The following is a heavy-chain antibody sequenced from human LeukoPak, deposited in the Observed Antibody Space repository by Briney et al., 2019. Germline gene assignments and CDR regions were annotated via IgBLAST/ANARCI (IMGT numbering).Heavy chain of an antibody. CDR3: AKDQKGHAIVVVPAAIPYFDC. CDR1: GFTFSSYG. D-gene: IGHD2-2*02. CDR2: IRYDGSNK. Sequence: GGSLRLSCAASGFTFSSYGMHWVRQAPGKGLEWVAFIRYDGSNKYYADSVKGRFTISRDNSKNTLYLQMNSLRAEDTAVYYCAKDQKGHAIVVVPAAIPYFDCWGQGTLVTVSS. J-gene: IGHJ4*02. V-gene: IGHV3-30*02.